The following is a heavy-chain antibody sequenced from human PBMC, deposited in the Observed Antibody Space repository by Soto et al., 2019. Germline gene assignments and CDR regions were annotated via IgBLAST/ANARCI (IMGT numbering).Heavy chain of an antibody. CDR3: AKGPVRSSSWYGRFDP. D-gene: IGHD6-13*01. CDR1: GFTFSSYA. Sequence: EVQLLESGGGLVQPGGSLRLSCAASGFTFSSYAMSWVRQAPGQGLEWVSAISGSGGSTYYADSVKGRFTISRDNSKSTLYLQMSSLRAEDTAVYYCAKGPVRSSSWYGRFDPWGQGTLVTVSS. J-gene: IGHJ5*02. CDR2: ISGSGGST. V-gene: IGHV3-23*01.